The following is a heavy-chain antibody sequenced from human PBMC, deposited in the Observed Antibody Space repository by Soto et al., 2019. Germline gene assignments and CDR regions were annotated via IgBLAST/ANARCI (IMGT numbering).Heavy chain of an antibody. D-gene: IGHD3-16*01. Sequence: PSETLSLTCTVSGGSINSFFWSWIRQSPGKGLEYIGYIYYSGSTTYNPSLKSRVTISVGTSKNQFSLKLSSVTAADTAVYYCARSRNFDYAFYWGQGTLVTVSS. CDR1: GGSINSFF. CDR2: IYYSGST. CDR3: ARSRNFDYAFY. J-gene: IGHJ4*02. V-gene: IGHV4-59*01.